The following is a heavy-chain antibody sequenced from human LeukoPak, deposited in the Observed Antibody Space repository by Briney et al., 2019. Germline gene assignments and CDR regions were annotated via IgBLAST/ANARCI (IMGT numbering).Heavy chain of an antibody. J-gene: IGHJ6*03. CDR2: IYHSGST. V-gene: IGHV4-38-2*02. CDR3: ARADIVATISAYYYYMDV. Sequence: SETLSLTCTVSGYSISGGYYWGWIRQPPGKGLEWIGSIYHSGSTYYNPSLKSRVTISVDTSKNQFSLKLSSVTAADTAVYYCARADIVATISAYYYYMDVWGKGTTVTVSS. D-gene: IGHD5-12*01. CDR1: GYSISGGYY.